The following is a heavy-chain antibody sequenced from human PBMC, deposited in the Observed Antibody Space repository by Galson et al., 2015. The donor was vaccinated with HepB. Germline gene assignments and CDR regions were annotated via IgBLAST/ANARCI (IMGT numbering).Heavy chain of an antibody. CDR3: ARDLLNRVVVPAAIGQTLTACWFDP. CDR2: INAGNGNT. J-gene: IGHJ5*02. Sequence: SVKVSCKASGYTFTSYAMHWVRQAPGQRLEWMGWINAGNGNTKYSQKFQGRVTITRDTSASTAYMELSSLRSEDTAVYYCARDLLNRVVVPAAIGQTLTACWFDPWGQGTLVTVSS. D-gene: IGHD2-2*01. CDR1: GYTFTSYA. V-gene: IGHV1-3*01.